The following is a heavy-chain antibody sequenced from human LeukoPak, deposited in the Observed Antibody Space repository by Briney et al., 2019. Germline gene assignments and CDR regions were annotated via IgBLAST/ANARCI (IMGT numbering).Heavy chain of an antibody. CDR3: ARALVVPAATLQPYYMDV. D-gene: IGHD2-2*01. Sequence: SVKVSCKASGGTFSSYAISWVRQAPGQGLGWMGGIIPIFGTANYAQKFQGRVTITADESTSTAYMELSSLRFEDTAVYYCARALVVPAATLQPYYMDVWGKGTTVTISS. J-gene: IGHJ6*03. CDR2: IIPIFGTA. V-gene: IGHV1-69*13. CDR1: GGTFSSYA.